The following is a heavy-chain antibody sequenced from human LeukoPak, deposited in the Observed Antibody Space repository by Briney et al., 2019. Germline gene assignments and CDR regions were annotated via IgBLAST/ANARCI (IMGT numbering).Heavy chain of an antibody. CDR1: GYTFTNYG. J-gene: IGHJ5*02. CDR2: ISIYNGNT. V-gene: IGHV1-18*01. D-gene: IGHD3-3*01. CDR3: ARITYDFWSGYYMSDDP. Sequence: ASVKVSCKASGYTFTNYGISWVRQAPGQGLEWMGWISIYNGNTDYAQKLRGRFTMTTDTSTSTAYMELRSLRSDDTAVYYCARITYDFWSGYYMSDDPWGQGTLVTVSS.